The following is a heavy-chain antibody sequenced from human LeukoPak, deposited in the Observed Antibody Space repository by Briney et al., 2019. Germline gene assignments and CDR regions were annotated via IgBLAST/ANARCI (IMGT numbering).Heavy chain of an antibody. CDR3: ARRKYGADYNGMDV. J-gene: IGHJ6*02. D-gene: IGHD4/OR15-4a*01. CDR1: GYTFTGYY. Sequence: GASVKVSCKASGYTFTGYYMHWVRQAPGQGLEWMGWINPNSGGTNYAQKFQGWVTMTRDTSISTAYMELSRLRSDDTAIHYCARRKYGADYNGMDVWGQGTTVTVSS. V-gene: IGHV1-2*04. CDR2: INPNSGGT.